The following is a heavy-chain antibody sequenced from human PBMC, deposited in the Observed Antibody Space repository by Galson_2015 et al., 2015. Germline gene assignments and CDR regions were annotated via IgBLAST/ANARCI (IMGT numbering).Heavy chain of an antibody. Sequence: GTLSLPFAVSRGGLTKDWWGWGRPPPGEGLEGGGEVHNSGASNYNPSLKSRVTMSLDKFKNQFSLTVNFVTAAETAVYYCAGARTYALDYWGQGILVTVSS. D-gene: IGHD3-16*01. V-gene: IGHV4-4*02. CDR1: RGGLTKDW. J-gene: IGHJ4*02. CDR3: AGARTYALDY. CDR2: VHNSGAS.